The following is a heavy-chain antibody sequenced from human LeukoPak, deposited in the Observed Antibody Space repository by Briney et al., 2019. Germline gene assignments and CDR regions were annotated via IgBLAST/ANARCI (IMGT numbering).Heavy chain of an antibody. J-gene: IGHJ4*02. CDR3: ARGGYCSSTSCSAFDY. D-gene: IGHD2-2*01. CDR2: ISTGTNSI. Sequence: GGSLRLSCAASGFTFSDYYMSWIRQAPGKGVEWLSYISTGTNSIYYADSVKGRFTISRDSAKNSLNLQMNSLRAEDTAVYFCARGGYCSSTSCSAFDYWGQGTLVTVSS. V-gene: IGHV3-11*01. CDR1: GFTFSDYY.